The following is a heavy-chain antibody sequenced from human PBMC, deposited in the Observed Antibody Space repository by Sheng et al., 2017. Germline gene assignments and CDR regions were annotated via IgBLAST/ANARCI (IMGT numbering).Heavy chain of an antibody. CDR1: GGSFSGYY. V-gene: IGHV4-34*01. D-gene: IGHD6-19*01. J-gene: IGHJ6*02. CDR2: INHSGST. CDR3: ARNRIAVGMGYPANYYYYGMDV. Sequence: QVQLQQWGAGLLKPSETLSLTCAVYGGSFSGYYWSWIRQPPGKGLEWIGEINHSGSTNYNPSLKSRVTISVDTSKNQFSLKLSSVTAADTAVYYCARNRIAVGMGYPANYYYYGMDVWGQGTTVTVSS.